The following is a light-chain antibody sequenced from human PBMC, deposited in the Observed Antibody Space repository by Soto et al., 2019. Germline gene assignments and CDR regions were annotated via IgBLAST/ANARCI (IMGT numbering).Light chain of an antibody. CDR3: QQYSSYSRT. V-gene: IGKV1-5*03. CDR1: QSISSW. CDR2: QAS. J-gene: IGKJ1*01. Sequence: DIQMTQSPSTLSASVGDRVTITCRASQSISSWLAWYQQKPGMAPNLLISQASNLESGVPSRFSGSGSGTEFTLTISRLQPDDFATYYCQQYSSYSRTFGQGTKVEIK.